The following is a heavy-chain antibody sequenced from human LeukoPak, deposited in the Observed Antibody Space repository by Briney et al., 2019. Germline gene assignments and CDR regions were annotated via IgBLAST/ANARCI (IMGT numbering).Heavy chain of an antibody. V-gene: IGHV3-30-3*01. CDR3: ARSGGLQKFDY. CDR2: ISYDGNTI. CDR1: GITVSSYA. J-gene: IGHJ4*02. D-gene: IGHD4-11*01. Sequence: GGSLRLSCVASGITVSSYAMSWVRQAPGKGLQWVAVISYDGNTIHYADSVKGRFIISRDTSKNTLYLQMNSLRAEDTAVYYCARSGGLQKFDYWGQGTLVTVSS.